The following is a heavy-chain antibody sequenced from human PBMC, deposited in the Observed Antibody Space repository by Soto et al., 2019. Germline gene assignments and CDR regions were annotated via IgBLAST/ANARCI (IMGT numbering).Heavy chain of an antibody. CDR1: GYTFISSW. D-gene: IGHD3-22*01. CDR3: VRPDSTGCYPY. J-gene: IGHJ4*02. V-gene: IGHV5-51*01. Sequence: GESLKISCKGSGYTFISSWIGWVRQMPGKGLEWMGIIYPDNSDTRYSPSFQGQVIMSVDKSIRTAYLQWRSLKASDTAMYYCVRPDSTGCYPYWGQGTLVTVSS. CDR2: IYPDNSDT.